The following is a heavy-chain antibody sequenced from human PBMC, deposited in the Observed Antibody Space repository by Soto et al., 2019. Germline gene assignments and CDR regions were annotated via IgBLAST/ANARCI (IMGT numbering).Heavy chain of an antibody. Sequence: SETLSLTCAVYGGSFSGYYWSWIRQPPGKGLEWIGEINHSGSTNYNPSLKSRVTISVDTSKNQFSLKLSSVTAADTAVYYCARGVTVTTAGREFDYWGQGTLVTVSS. J-gene: IGHJ4*02. CDR2: INHSGST. CDR1: GGSFSGYY. CDR3: ARGVTVTTAGREFDY. D-gene: IGHD4-17*01. V-gene: IGHV4-34*01.